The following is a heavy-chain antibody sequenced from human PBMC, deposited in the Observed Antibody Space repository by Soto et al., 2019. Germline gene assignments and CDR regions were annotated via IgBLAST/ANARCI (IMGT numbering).Heavy chain of an antibody. J-gene: IGHJ5*02. CDR3: ARLGSPIIVPFDP. D-gene: IGHD3-22*01. V-gene: IGHV5-51*01. Sequence: GESLKISCKGSGYSFTSYWIGWVRQMPGKGLEWMGIIYPGDSDTRYSPSFQGQVTISADKSISTAYLQWSSLKASDTAVYYCARLGSPIIVPFDPWGQGTLVTVSS. CDR1: GYSFTSYW. CDR2: IYPGDSDT.